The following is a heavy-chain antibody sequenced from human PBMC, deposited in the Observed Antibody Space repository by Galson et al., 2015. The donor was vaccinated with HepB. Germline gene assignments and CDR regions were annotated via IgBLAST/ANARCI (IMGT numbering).Heavy chain of an antibody. J-gene: IGHJ4*02. D-gene: IGHD2-2*01. CDR2: ISSSGDTI. Sequence: SLRLSCAASGFTFSDYYMGWIRQAPGKGLEWVSYISSSGDTINYADSVKGRFTISRDNAKNSLYLQINSLRAEDTAVYYCARDDCSSTSCYGDWGQGTLVTVSS. CDR1: GFTFSDYY. V-gene: IGHV3-11*01. CDR3: ARDDCSSTSCYGD.